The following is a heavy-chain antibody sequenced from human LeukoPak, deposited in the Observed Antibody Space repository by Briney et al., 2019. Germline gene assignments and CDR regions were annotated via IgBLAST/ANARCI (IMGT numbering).Heavy chain of an antibody. D-gene: IGHD6-6*01. J-gene: IGHJ3*02. Sequence: GGSLRLSCAASGFTFSSYWMSWVRQAPGKGLEWVANIKQDGSEKYYVDSVKGRFTISRDNAKNPLYLQMNSLRAEDTAVYYCARPYDRIAARGDAFDIWGQGTMVTVSS. CDR2: IKQDGSEK. V-gene: IGHV3-7*01. CDR3: ARPYDRIAARGDAFDI. CDR1: GFTFSSYW.